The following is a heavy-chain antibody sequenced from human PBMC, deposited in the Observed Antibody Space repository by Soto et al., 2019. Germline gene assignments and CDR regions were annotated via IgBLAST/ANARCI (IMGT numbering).Heavy chain of an antibody. D-gene: IGHD3-22*01. CDR2: INPGNGNT. J-gene: IGHJ4*02. CDR3: ARGGYFDSSNNVPY. CDR1: GYTFTSYG. Sequence: ASVKVSCKASGYTFTSYGINWVRQAPGLGLEWMGWINPGNGNTKYSQQFQGRVIIDRDTSASTAYMELSSLRSEQTAVYYCARGGYFDSSNNVPYWCLGHRFSVSS. V-gene: IGHV1-3*01.